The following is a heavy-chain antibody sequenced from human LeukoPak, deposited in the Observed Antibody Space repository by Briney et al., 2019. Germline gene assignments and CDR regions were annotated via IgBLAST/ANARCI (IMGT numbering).Heavy chain of an antibody. CDR3: ASHVVVTATFDY. D-gene: IGHD2-21*02. V-gene: IGHV4-31*03. CDR2: IYYSGST. CDR1: GGSISSGGYY. J-gene: IGHJ4*02. Sequence: SETLSLTGTVSGGSISSGGYYWSWIRQHPGKGLEWIGYIYYSGSTYYNPSLKSRVTISVDTSKNQFSLKLSSVTAADTAVYYCASHVVVTATFDYWGQGTLVTVSS.